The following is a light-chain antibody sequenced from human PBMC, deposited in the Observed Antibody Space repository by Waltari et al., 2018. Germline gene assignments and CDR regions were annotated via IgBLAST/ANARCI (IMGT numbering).Light chain of an antibody. Sequence: QSALTQPPSASGSPGQSVTISCTGTSSDVGGYSYVPWYQHHPGKAPKLIIYEVYKRPSGVPDRFSGSKSGNTASLTVSGLQAEDEADYYCSSYAGSNNLGVFGTGTKVTVL. J-gene: IGLJ1*01. CDR3: SSYAGSNNLGV. V-gene: IGLV2-8*01. CDR1: SSDVGGYSY. CDR2: EVY.